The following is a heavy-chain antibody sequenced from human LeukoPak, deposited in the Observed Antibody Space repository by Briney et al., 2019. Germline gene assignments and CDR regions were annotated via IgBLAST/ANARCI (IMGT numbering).Heavy chain of an antibody. J-gene: IGHJ4*02. D-gene: IGHD5-18*01. V-gene: IGHV3-11*06. CDR2: ISSSSSYT. Sequence: TGGSLRLSCAVSGFTFSDYYMSWIRQAPGKGLEWVSYISSSSSYTKYADSMKGRFTISRDNAKKSLYLQMNSLRAEDTAVYYCARDPRGYSYGSDDYWGQGTLVTVSS. CDR1: GFTFSDYY. CDR3: ARDPRGYSYGSDDY.